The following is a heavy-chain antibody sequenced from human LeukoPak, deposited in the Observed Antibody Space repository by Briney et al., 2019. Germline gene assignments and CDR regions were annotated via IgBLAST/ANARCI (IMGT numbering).Heavy chain of an antibody. D-gene: IGHD3-22*01. J-gene: IGHJ6*02. CDR3: ARGLGYYDSSGYYYDNYYGMDV. Sequence: ASVKVSCKASGGTFSSYTISWVRQAPGQGLEWMGRIIPILGIANYAQKFQGRVTITADISTSTAYMELSSLRSEDTAVYYCARGLGYYDSSGYYYDNYYGMDVWGQGTTVTVSS. V-gene: IGHV1-69*02. CDR2: IIPILGIA. CDR1: GGTFSSYT.